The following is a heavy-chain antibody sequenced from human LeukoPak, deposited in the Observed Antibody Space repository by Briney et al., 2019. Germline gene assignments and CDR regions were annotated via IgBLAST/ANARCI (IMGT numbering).Heavy chain of an antibody. CDR2: DRYDVNNK. D-gene: IGHD6-19*01. CDR3: ARTRDSPGIAVAGTDYGMDV. Sequence: GGSLRLSCVASGFTSSSYGMHWVRQAPGKGLEWVAFDRYDVNNKFYADSVKGRFTISRDNSKNTLYLQMNSLRAEDTAVYYCARTRDSPGIAVAGTDYGMDVWGQGTTVTVSS. V-gene: IGHV3-30*02. J-gene: IGHJ6*02. CDR1: GFTSSSYG.